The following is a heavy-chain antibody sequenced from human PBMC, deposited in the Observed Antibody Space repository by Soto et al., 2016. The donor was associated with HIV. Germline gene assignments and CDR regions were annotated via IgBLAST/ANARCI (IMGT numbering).Heavy chain of an antibody. Sequence: QVQLVQSGAEVKKPGASVKVSCKASGYTFTGYYMHWVRQAPGQGLEWMGWINPNSGGTNYAQKFQGRVTMTRDTSISTAYMELSRLRSDDTAVYYCARDAGTYYGSGSYFYWGQGTLVIVSS. CDR1: GYTFTGYY. V-gene: IGHV1-2*02. CDR3: ARDAGTYYGSGSYFY. D-gene: IGHD3-10*01. J-gene: IGHJ4*02. CDR2: INPNSGGT.